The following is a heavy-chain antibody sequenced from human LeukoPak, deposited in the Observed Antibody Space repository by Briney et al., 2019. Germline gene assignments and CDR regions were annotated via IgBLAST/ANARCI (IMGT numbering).Heavy chain of an antibody. CDR3: ARLKFYDSTGYTPGHYMDV. V-gene: IGHV4-4*07. CDR1: GGPIYSYY. Sequence: SETLSLTCTVSGGPIYSYYWSWIRQTAAKGLEWIGRLYPGVSTDYNPSLKSRVTMSVDTSKNQFVLKLGAVTAADTAVYYCARLKFYDSTGYTPGHYMDVWGKGTTVTVSS. CDR2: LYPGVST. J-gene: IGHJ6*03. D-gene: IGHD3-22*01.